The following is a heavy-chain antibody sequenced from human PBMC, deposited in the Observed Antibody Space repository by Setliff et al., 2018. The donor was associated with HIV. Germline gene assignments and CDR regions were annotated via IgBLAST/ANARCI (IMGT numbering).Heavy chain of an antibody. CDR3: ARDPTLDDSNPFDI. Sequence: ASVKVSCKASGYPFTGYYIHWVRQAPGQGLEWMGWINPDNGVTYYRQTFQGRVTMTRDTSIDTAYMDLSSLRSDDTALYYCARDPTLDDSNPFDIWGQGTMVTVSS. V-gene: IGHV1-2*02. D-gene: IGHD3-22*01. CDR1: GYPFTGYY. CDR2: INPDNGVT. J-gene: IGHJ3*02.